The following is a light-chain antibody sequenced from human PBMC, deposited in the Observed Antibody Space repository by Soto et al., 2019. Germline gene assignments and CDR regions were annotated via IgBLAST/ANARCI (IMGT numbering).Light chain of an antibody. Sequence: ELVLTQSPGTLSLSPGERAKLSCGTSQSVSSSYVAWYQHKPGLAPRLLIYDASSRATGIPDRFSGSGSGTDFTLTISRLEPEDFAVYYCQQYGTIFGQGTRLEI. V-gene: IGKV3D-20*01. CDR1: QSVSSSY. J-gene: IGKJ5*01. CDR3: QQYGTI. CDR2: DAS.